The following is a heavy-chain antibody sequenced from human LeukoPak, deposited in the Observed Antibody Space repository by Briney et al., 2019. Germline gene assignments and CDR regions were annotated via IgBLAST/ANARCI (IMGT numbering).Heavy chain of an antibody. J-gene: IGHJ4*02. V-gene: IGHV4-34*01. CDR3: ARVYIHGRSDFDY. Sequence: SETLSLTCAVYGGSFSGYYWSWIRQPPGKGLEWIGEINHSGSTNYNPSLKSRVTISINTSKNQFSLNLSSVTVADTAIYYCARVYIHGRSDFDYWGQGTLVTVSS. CDR2: INHSGST. CDR1: GGSFSGYY. D-gene: IGHD5-18*01.